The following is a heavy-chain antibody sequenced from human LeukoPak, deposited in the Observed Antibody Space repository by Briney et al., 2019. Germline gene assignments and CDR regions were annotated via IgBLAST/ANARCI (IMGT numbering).Heavy chain of an antibody. D-gene: IGHD3-9*01. CDR3: ARVPLLTGYIDY. Sequence: SETLSLTCTVSGYSISSGYYWGWIRQPPGKGLEWIGSIYYSGSTYYNPSLKSRVTISVDTSKNQFSLKLSSVTAADTAVYYCARVPLLTGYIDYWGQGTLVTVSS. CDR1: GYSISSGYY. J-gene: IGHJ4*02. CDR2: IYYSGST. V-gene: IGHV4-38-2*02.